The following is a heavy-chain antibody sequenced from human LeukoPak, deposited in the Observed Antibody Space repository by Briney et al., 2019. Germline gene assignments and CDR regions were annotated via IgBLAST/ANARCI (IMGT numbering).Heavy chain of an antibody. D-gene: IGHD3-22*01. CDR2: MNPNSGNT. Sequence: ASVTVSFKASGYTFTSYDINWVRQATGQGLEWMGWMNPNSGNTGYAQKFQGRVTMTRNTSISTAYMELSSLRSGDTAVYYCARGLVVMTSLYDYWGQGTLVTVSS. V-gene: IGHV1-8*01. J-gene: IGHJ4*02. CDR1: GYTFTSYD. CDR3: ARGLVVMTSLYDY.